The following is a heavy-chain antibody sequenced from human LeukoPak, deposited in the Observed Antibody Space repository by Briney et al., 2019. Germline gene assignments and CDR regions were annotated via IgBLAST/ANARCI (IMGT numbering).Heavy chain of an antibody. Sequence: GGSLRLSCAASGFAFSSYAMTWVRQAPGKGLEWVSVISGRGDGTHYADSVKGRFSISRDNSKNTMYLQMNSLRAEDTAVYYCATRRYGATYYYYYMDVWGKGTTVTVSS. J-gene: IGHJ6*03. V-gene: IGHV3-23*01. CDR1: GFAFSSYA. CDR3: ATRRYGATYYYYYMDV. CDR2: ISGRGDGT. D-gene: IGHD5-18*01.